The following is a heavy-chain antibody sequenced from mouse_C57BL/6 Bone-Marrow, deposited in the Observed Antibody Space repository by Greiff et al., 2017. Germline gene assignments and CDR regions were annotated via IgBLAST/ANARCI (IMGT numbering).Heavy chain of an antibody. CDR2: IYPRSGNT. CDR1: GYTFTSYG. J-gene: IGHJ4*01. Sequence: VQLQQSGAELARPGASVKLSCKASGYTFTSYGISWVKQRTGQGLEWIGEIYPRSGNTYYNEKFKGKATLTADKSSSTAYMELRSLTSEDAAVYFCARPMVRAMDYWGQGTSVTVSS. CDR3: ARPMVRAMDY. D-gene: IGHD2-2*01. V-gene: IGHV1-81*01.